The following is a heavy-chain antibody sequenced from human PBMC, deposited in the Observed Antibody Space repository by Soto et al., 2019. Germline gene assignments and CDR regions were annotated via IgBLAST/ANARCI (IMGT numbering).Heavy chain of an antibody. CDR1: GGSISSYY. CDR2: IYYSGST. V-gene: IGHV4-59*08. D-gene: IGHD3-3*01. CDR3: ARRTPYTIYYYYYMDV. J-gene: IGHJ6*03. Sequence: SETLSVTCTVAGGSISSYYWSWIRQPPGKGLEWIGYIYYSGSTNYNPSLKSRVTISVDTSKNQFSLKLSSVTAADTAVYYCARRTPYTIYYYYYMDVWGKGTTVTVSS.